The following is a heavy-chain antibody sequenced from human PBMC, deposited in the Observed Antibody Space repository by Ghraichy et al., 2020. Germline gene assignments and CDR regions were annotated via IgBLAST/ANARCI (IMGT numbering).Heavy chain of an antibody. J-gene: IGHJ4*02. CDR2: INPSGGST. V-gene: IGHV1-46*01. Sequence: ASVKVSCKASGYTFTSYYMHWVRQAPGQGLEWMGIINPSGGSTSYAQKFQGRVTMTRDTSTSTVYMELSSLRSEDTAVYYCARDSSRGDGSEYYFDYWGQGTLVTVSS. CDR1: GYTFTSYY. CDR3: ARDSSRGDGSEYYFDY. D-gene: IGHD2-15*01.